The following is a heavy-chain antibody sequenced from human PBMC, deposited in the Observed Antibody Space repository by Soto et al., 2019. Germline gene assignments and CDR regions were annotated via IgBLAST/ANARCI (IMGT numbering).Heavy chain of an antibody. Sequence: ASVKVSCKASGYTFTGYYMHWVRQAPGQGLEWMGWINPNSGGTNYAQKFQGWVTMTRDTSISTAYMELSRLRSDDTAVYYCARGGLRRGSSGWTPETNDAFDIWGQGTMVTVSS. CDR3: ARGGLRRGSSGWTPETNDAFDI. V-gene: IGHV1-2*04. CDR2: INPNSGGT. D-gene: IGHD6-19*01. CDR1: GYTFTGYY. J-gene: IGHJ3*02.